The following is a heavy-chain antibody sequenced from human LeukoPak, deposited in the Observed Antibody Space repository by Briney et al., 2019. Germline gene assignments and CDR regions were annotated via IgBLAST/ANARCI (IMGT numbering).Heavy chain of an antibody. V-gene: IGHV3-23*01. Sequence: GGSLRLSCAASGFTFSSYAMSWVRQAPGKGLEWVSAISGSGGSTYYADSVKGRFTISRDNSKNTLYLQMNSLSAEDTAVYYCAKAFHSPYYYYYYYMDVWGKGTTVTVSS. CDR3: AKAFHSPYYYYYYYMDV. CDR1: GFTFSSYA. J-gene: IGHJ6*03. D-gene: IGHD2/OR15-2a*01. CDR2: ISGSGGST.